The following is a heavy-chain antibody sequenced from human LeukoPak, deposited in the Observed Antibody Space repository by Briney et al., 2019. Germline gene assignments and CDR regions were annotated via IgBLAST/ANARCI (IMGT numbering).Heavy chain of an antibody. CDR2: IYYSGST. V-gene: IGHV4-61*01. D-gene: IGHD3-9*01. J-gene: IGHJ3*02. CDR1: GGSFSSGSYY. Sequence: SETLSLICTVPGGSFSSGSYYWSWSRQPPGRELEWIGYIYYSGSTNYNPSLKRRVTISVDTSKPQFSLKLSSVTAADTAVYYCSRLQFDWLSPGAFDIGGQGTMVSVSS. CDR3: SRLQFDWLSPGAFDI.